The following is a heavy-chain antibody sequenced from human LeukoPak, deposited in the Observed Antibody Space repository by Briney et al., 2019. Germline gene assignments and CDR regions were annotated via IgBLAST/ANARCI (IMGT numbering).Heavy chain of an antibody. CDR1: GGSISSYY. J-gene: IGHJ6*03. CDR2: IYYSGST. CDR3: ARDVPRGTGYMDV. Sequence: SETLSLTCSVSGGSISSYYWTWIRQPPGKGLEWIGYIYYSGSTSSNPSLKSRFTISVDTSKNQFSLRLKYVTAADTAVYYCARDVPRGTGYMDVGGKGTTVTVSS. V-gene: IGHV4-59*01. D-gene: IGHD3-10*01.